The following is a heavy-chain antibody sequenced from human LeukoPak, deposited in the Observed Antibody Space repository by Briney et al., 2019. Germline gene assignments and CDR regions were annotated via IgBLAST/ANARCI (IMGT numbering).Heavy chain of an antibody. Sequence: GESLRLSCAASGFTVSSNYMSWVRQAPGKGLEWVSIIYSSGNTYYADSVKGRFTISRDTSKNTLYLQMNSLRAEDTAFYYCAREVGATRGLDPWGQGTLVTVSS. D-gene: IGHD1-26*01. CDR2: IYSSGNT. J-gene: IGHJ5*02. CDR1: GFTVSSNY. CDR3: AREVGATRGLDP. V-gene: IGHV3-53*01.